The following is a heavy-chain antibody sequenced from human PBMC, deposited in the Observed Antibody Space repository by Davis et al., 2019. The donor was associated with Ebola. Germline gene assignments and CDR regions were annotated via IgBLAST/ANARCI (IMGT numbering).Heavy chain of an antibody. J-gene: IGHJ4*02. D-gene: IGHD2-2*01. Sequence: PSETLSLTCTVSGGSISSYYWSWIRQPAGKGLEWIGRIYTSGSTNYNPSLKSRVTMSVDTSKNQFSLKLSSVTAADTAVYYCARVAGTVVPAAPYYFDYWGQGTLVTVSS. V-gene: IGHV4-4*07. CDR3: ARVAGTVVPAAPYYFDY. CDR1: GGSISSYY. CDR2: IYTSGST.